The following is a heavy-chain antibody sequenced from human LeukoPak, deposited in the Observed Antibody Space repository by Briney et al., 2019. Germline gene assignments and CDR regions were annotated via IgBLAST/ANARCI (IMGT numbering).Heavy chain of an antibody. V-gene: IGHV1-24*01. CDR3: VADHYNNHGNFDF. Sequence: ASVKLSCTVSGFILTEVSIHWLRQAPRKGPEWMGSFDRENDETIYPHNFQGRVAMTEDTSADTAYMELTSLRSDDTAVYYCVADHYNNHGNFDFWGQGTLVTVSS. J-gene: IGHJ4*02. D-gene: IGHD4-11*01. CDR2: FDRENDET. CDR1: GFILTEVS.